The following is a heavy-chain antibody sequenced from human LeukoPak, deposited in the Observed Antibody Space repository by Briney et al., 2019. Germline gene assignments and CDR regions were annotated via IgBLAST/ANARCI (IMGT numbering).Heavy chain of an antibody. CDR3: ARVWFGYPDY. Sequence: GGSLRLSCAASGFTFSSYWMHWVRQAPGKGLAWVSRINSDGSSTSYADSVKGRFTISRDNAKNTLYLQMNSLRAEDTAVYYCARVWFGYPDYWGQGTLVTVSS. CDR1: GFTFSSYW. D-gene: IGHD3-10*01. J-gene: IGHJ4*02. V-gene: IGHV3-74*01. CDR2: INSDGSST.